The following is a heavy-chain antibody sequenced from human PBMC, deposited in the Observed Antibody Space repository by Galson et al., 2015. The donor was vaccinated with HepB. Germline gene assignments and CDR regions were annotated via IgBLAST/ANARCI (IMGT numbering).Heavy chain of an antibody. J-gene: IGHJ4*02. Sequence: SVKVSCKASGYTFTTYGISWVRQAPGQGLEWMGWISAYNGNTNYAQKLQGRVTMTTDTSTSTAYMELRSLRSDDTAVYYCARDILTGYVEPWGQVTLVTVSS. V-gene: IGHV1-18*01. CDR3: ARDILTGYVEP. CDR2: ISAYNGNT. D-gene: IGHD3-9*01. CDR1: GYTFTTYG.